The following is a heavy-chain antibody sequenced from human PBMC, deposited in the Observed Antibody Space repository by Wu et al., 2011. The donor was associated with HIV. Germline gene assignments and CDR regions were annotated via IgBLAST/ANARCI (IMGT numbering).Heavy chain of an antibody. CDR2: INPKNGDT. V-gene: IGHV1-2*02. D-gene: IGHD6-19*01. Sequence: QVQLVQSGTEVGKPGASMKVSCKASGYTFTDYYIHWVRQAPGQGLEWMGWINPKNGDTKFDQKFQGRVTFSADTSTDTSFMELSSLRSEDTVHLYCARGKAMAGTNDAFDYLGPGTSGHRLF. J-gene: IGHJ3*02. CDR3: ARGKAMAGTNDAFDY. CDR1: GYTFTDYY.